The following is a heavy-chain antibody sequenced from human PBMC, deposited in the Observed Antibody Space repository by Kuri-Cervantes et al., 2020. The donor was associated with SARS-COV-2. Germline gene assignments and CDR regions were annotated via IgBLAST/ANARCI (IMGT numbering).Heavy chain of an antibody. CDR2: INPNSGGT. CDR3: ARASSTSWFGGCVRGGGLDY. D-gene: IGHD2-2*01. J-gene: IGHJ4*02. CDR1: GYTFTGYY. V-gene: IGHV1-2*04. Sequence: ASVKVSCKTSGYTFTGYYIHWVRQAPGQGLELMGWINPNSGGTNYAQQFQGWVTMTRDTSISTAYMETSKLRSDDTALYYCARASSTSWFGGCVRGGGLDYWGQGTLVTVSS.